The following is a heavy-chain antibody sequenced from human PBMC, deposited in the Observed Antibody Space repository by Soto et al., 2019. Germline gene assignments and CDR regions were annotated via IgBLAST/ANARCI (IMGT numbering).Heavy chain of an antibody. CDR1: GGSFSGYY. CDR3: ASRGDYCESIGDASDI. D-gene: IGHD3-22*01. Sequence: PSETLSLTCAVYGGSFSGYYWSWIRQPPGKGLDWIGEINDSGSTNYNPSLKSRVTISVDTSRNHFSLKLSSVTAADTAAYYCASRGDYCESIGDASDIWGHGTMGT. J-gene: IGHJ3*02. CDR2: INDSGST. V-gene: IGHV4-34*01.